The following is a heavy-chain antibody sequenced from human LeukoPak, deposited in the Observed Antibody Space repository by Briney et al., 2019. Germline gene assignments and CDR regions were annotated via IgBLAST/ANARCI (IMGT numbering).Heavy chain of an antibody. CDR1: GFTFSSYG. D-gene: IGHD3-9*01. CDR3: AETGPTDF. J-gene: IGHJ4*02. Sequence: GGSLRLSCAASGFTFSSYGMHWVRQAPGKGLEWVAAISHDGTNIHYAESVKGRFTISRDNSKNMLYLQMSSLRAEDTALYYCAETGPTDFWGQGTLVTVSS. V-gene: IGHV3-30*03. CDR2: ISHDGTNI.